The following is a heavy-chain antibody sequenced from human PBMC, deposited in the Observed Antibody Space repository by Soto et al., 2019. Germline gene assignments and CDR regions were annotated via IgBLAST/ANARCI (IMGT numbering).Heavy chain of an antibody. Sequence: GGSLRLSCAASGFTFTRYSMNWVRQAPGKGLEWVSSISSTTNYIYYGDSMKGRFTISRDNAKNSLYLEMNSLRAEDTAVYYCAKSAVARQYYYYGMDVWGQGTTVTVSS. CDR2: ISSTTNYI. CDR3: AKSAVARQYYYYGMDV. D-gene: IGHD6-19*01. V-gene: IGHV3-21*06. CDR1: GFTFTRYS. J-gene: IGHJ6*02.